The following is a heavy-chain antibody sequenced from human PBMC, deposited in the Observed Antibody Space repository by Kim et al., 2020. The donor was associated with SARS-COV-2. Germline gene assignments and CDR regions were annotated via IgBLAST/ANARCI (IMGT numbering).Heavy chain of an antibody. CDR1: GGSISNYY. V-gene: IGHV4-59*13. CDR3: ARAWGGYYYDSSGSHNWF. J-gene: IGHJ5*01. Sequence: SETLSLTCTVSGGSISNYYWSWIWQPPGKGLEWIGYIYYSGSTIYNPSLESRVTISLATSMDQFSLNLNSVTAADTAVYYCARAWGGYYYDSSGSHNWF. D-gene: IGHD3-22*01. CDR2: IYYSGST.